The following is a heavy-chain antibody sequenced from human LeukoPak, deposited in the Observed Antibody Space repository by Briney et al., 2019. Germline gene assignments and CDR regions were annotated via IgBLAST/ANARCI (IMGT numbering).Heavy chain of an antibody. V-gene: IGHV1-2*02. CDR3: ARAIDSNGYYPRY. Sequence: ASVKVSCKSSGYTFNGYYIYWVRQAPGQGPAWMGWINPNSGGTQYAQKFQGRVTMTRDTSITTAYMELSSLRSDDTALYYCARAIDSNGYYPRYWGQGTLVTVSS. CDR1: GYTFNGYY. J-gene: IGHJ4*02. D-gene: IGHD3-22*01. CDR2: INPNSGGT.